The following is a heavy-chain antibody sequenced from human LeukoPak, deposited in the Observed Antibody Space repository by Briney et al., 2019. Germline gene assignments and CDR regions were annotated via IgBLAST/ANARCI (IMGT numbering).Heavy chain of an antibody. CDR1: GYSISSGYY. CDR2: IYHSGST. CDR3: GRDRVATITGGSDY. J-gene: IGHJ4*02. V-gene: IGHV4-38-2*02. D-gene: IGHD5-12*01. Sequence: SETLSLTCTVSGYSISSGYYWGWIRQPPGKGLEWIGSIYHSGSTYYNPSLKSRVTISVDTSKNQFSLKLITETAADTAVFYCGRDRVATITGGSDYWGQGTLVTVSS.